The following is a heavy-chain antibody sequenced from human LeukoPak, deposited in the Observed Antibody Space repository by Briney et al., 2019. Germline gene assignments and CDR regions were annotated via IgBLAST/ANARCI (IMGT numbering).Heavy chain of an antibody. CDR2: IYSGGST. Sequence: GGSLRLSCAASGFTVSSNYMSWVRQAPGKGLEWVSVIYSGGSTYYADSVKGRFTISRDNSNSVYLQMISLRPEDTAMYYCVKSSGYSGYDHGDYWGQGTMVTVSS. J-gene: IGHJ4*02. CDR1: GFTVSSNY. CDR3: VKSSGYSGYDHGDY. V-gene: IGHV3-53*05. D-gene: IGHD5-12*01.